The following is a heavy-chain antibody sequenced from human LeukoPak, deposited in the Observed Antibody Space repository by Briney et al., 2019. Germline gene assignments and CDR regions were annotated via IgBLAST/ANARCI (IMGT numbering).Heavy chain of an antibody. CDR1: GGSFSGYY. Sequence: PSETLSLTCAVYGGSFSGYYWSWIRQPPGKGLEWIGEINHSGSANYNPSLKSRVTISVDTSKNQFSPRLSSVTAADTAVYYCARARRGGQSRPFDYWGQGTLVTVSS. V-gene: IGHV4-34*01. J-gene: IGHJ4*02. CDR3: ARARRGGQSRPFDY. D-gene: IGHD3-10*01. CDR2: INHSGSA.